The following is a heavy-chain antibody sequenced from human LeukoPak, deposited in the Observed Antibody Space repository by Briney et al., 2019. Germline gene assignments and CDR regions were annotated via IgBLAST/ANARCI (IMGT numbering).Heavy chain of an antibody. CDR3: AKVPYASSGYYYFDY. V-gene: IGHV3-23*01. D-gene: IGHD3-22*01. CDR1: GFTFSSYA. CDR2: IRGSGGST. Sequence: GGSLRLSCAASGFTFSSYAMSWVRQAPGKGLEWVSDIRGSGGSTYYADSVKGRFTISRDNSKNTLYLQMNSLRAEDTAVYYCAKVPYASSGYYYFDYRGQGTLVIVSS. J-gene: IGHJ4*02.